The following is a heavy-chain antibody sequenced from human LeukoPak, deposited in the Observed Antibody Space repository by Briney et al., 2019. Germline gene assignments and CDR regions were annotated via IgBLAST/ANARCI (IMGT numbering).Heavy chain of an antibody. V-gene: IGHV6-1*01. Sequence: SQTLSLTCDISGDSVSSNSAAWNWIRQSPSRGLEWLGRTYFRSKWYNDYAPSVKSRIVVNPDTSKNHFSLQLNSVTPEGTAVYYCVRDPGNWFDPWGQGILVTVSP. CDR2: TYFRSKWYN. J-gene: IGHJ5*02. D-gene: IGHD2-8*02. CDR3: VRDPGNWFDP. CDR1: GDSVSSNSAA.